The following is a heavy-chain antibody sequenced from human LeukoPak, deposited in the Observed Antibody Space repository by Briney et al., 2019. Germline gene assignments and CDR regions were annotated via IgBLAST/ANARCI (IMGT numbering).Heavy chain of an antibody. V-gene: IGHV4-39*07. D-gene: IGHD3-3*01. CDR3: AREGAGSSGYYRGDAFDI. CDR2: IYHSGST. CDR1: GGSISTNDYY. J-gene: IGHJ3*02. Sequence: SETLSLTCTVSGGSISTNDYYWGWIRQPPGKGLDWIGNIYHSGSTNYNPSLKSRVTISVDKSKNQFSLKLSSVTAADTAVYYCAREGAGSSGYYRGDAFDIWGQGTMVTVSS.